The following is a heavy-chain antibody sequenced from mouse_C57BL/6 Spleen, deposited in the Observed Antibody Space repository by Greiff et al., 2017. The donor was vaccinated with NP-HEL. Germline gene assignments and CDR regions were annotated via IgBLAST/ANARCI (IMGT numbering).Heavy chain of an antibody. Sequence: QVQLQQPGAELVMPGASVKLSCKASGYTFTSYWMHWVKQRPGQGLEWIGEIDPSDSYTNYNQKLKGKSTLTVDKYSSTAYMQLSSLTSEDSAVYYCARGGIYYYGSSSDWYFDVWGTGTTVTVSS. V-gene: IGHV1-69*01. CDR2: IDPSDSYT. CDR3: ARGGIYYYGSSSDWYFDV. D-gene: IGHD1-1*01. CDR1: GYTFTSYW. J-gene: IGHJ1*03.